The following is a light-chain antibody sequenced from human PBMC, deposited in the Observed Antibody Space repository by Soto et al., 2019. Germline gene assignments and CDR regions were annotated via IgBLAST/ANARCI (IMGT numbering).Light chain of an antibody. Sequence: IVLTQSPATLSLSPGERATLSCRASQSVSSYLAWYQQKPGQAPRLLIYDASNRATGIPARFSGSGSGTGFTLTISSLEPEDFAVYYCQERSNWPPTFGQGTKVEIK. CDR1: QSVSSY. CDR2: DAS. CDR3: QERSNWPPT. J-gene: IGKJ1*01. V-gene: IGKV3-11*01.